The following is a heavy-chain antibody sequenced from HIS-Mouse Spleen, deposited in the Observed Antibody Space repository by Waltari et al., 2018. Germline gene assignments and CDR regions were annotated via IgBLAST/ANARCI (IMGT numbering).Heavy chain of an antibody. CDR3: AGHGTAADPYWYFDL. CDR2: NYYSGRS. Sequence: QLQLQESGPGLVKPSETLSLTCTVSGGSISSSSYYWGWIRQPPGKGLEWIGSNYYSGRSHYDPSLKSRVTISVDTSKNQFSLKLSSVTAADTAVYYCAGHGTAADPYWYFDLWGRGTLVTVSS. D-gene: IGHD6-13*01. J-gene: IGHJ2*01. CDR1: GGSISSSSYY. V-gene: IGHV4-39*07.